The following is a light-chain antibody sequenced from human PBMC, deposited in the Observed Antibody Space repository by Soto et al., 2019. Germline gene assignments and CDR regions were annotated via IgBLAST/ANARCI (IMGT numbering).Light chain of an antibody. CDR2: GNT. CDR1: SSNIGAGYD. V-gene: IGLV1-40*01. CDR3: QSFDNSLSVLYV. Sequence: QSVLTQPPSVSGAPGQRVTISCTGRSSNIGAGYDVHWYRQVPGTAPKLLIFGNTNRPSGVPDRFSGSKSGTSASLAITGLQAEDEADYYCQSFDNSLSVLYVFGTGTKVTVL. J-gene: IGLJ1*01.